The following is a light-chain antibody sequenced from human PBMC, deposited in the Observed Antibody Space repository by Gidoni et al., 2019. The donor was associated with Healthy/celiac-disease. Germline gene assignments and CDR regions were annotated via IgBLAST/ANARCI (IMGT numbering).Light chain of an antibody. CDR1: HDISNY. V-gene: IGKV1-33*01. J-gene: IGKJ4*01. CDR2: DAS. CDR3: QQYDNLPLT. Sequence: IQMTHSPSALSASVGDRVTITCQVSHDISNYLNWDQQKPGKAPKLLIDDASNLETGVPSRFSGSGSGKDFTVTISSLQPEDIATYYCQQYDNLPLTFXGXTKVEIK.